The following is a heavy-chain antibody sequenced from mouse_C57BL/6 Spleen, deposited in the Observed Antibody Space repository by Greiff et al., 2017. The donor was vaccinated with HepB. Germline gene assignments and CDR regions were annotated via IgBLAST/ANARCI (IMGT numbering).Heavy chain of an antibody. CDR3: TGYGNYRAY. CDR1: GFTFSNYW. D-gene: IGHD2-1*01. J-gene: IGHJ3*01. Sequence: EVQRVESGGGLVQPGGSMKLSCVASGFTFSNYWMNWVRQSPEKGLEWVAQIRLKSDNYATHYAESVKGRFTISRDDSKSSVYLQMNNLRAEDTGIYYCTGYGNYRAYWGQGTLVTVSA. CDR2: IRLKSDNYAT. V-gene: IGHV6-3*01.